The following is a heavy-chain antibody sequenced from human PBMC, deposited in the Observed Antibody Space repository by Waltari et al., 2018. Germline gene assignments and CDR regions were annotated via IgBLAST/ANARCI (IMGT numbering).Heavy chain of an antibody. D-gene: IGHD6-6*01. J-gene: IGHJ6*02. CDR3: ARVLSSSAAFPYYYYYGMDV. V-gene: IGHV4-34*01. Sequence: QVQLQQWGAGLLKPSETLSLTCAVYGGSFSGYYWSWIRQPPGKGLEWIVEINHSGSTNYNPSLKSRVTISVDTSKNTLYLQMNSLRAEDTAVYYCARVLSSSAAFPYYYYYGMDVWGQGTTVTVSS. CDR2: INHSGST. CDR1: GGSFSGYY.